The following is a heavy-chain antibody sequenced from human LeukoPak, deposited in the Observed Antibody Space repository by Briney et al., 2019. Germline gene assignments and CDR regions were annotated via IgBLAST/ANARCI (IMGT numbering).Heavy chain of an antibody. Sequence: SQTLSLTCTASGGSISSGGNYWSWIRQHPGKGLEWIGYIYYTGSTNNNPSLKSRITLSVDTSKNQFSLRLSSVTAADTAVYYCARRVGKYPTYYFDYWGQGTLVTVSS. CDR1: GGSISSGGNY. D-gene: IGHD1-1*01. V-gene: IGHV4-31*03. J-gene: IGHJ4*02. CDR3: ARRVGKYPTYYFDY. CDR2: IYYTGST.